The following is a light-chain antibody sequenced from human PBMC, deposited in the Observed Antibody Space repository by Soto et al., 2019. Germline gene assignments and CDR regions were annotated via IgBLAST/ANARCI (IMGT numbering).Light chain of an antibody. CDR2: DAS. Sequence: EIVMTQSPATLSVSPGERATLSCRASQSVSNKLAWYQQRPGQAPRLLIYDASTRATGIPARFSGSGSGTEFTLTISSLQSEDFAVYYCQQYNNWPPLYTFGQGTRLEIK. V-gene: IGKV3-15*01. CDR1: QSVSNK. J-gene: IGKJ2*01. CDR3: QQYNNWPPLYT.